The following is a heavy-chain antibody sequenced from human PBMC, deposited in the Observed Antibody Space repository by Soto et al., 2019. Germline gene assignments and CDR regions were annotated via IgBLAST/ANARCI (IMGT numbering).Heavy chain of an antibody. V-gene: IGHV3-49*03. CDR2: IRSEAYGGTA. J-gene: IGHJ4*02. D-gene: IGHD3-10*01. CDR3: STLPRNRPGSHFNC. Sequence: PGGSLRLSCFGSGFTFRDYALTWFRQTPGKGLECVGFIRSEAYGGTADYAASVQGRFTISRDDFRGVAYLQMDSLKREDTGIYYCSTLPRNRPGSHFNCWGQGTQVTLSS. CDR1: GFTFRDYA.